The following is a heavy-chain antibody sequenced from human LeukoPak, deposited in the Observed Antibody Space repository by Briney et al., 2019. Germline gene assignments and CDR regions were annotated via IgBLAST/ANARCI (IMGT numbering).Heavy chain of an antibody. Sequence: SETLSLTCAVYGGSFSGYSWSWIRQPPGKGLEWIGEINQSGSTNYNPSLKSRVTISVDTSKNQFSLKLSSVTAADTAVYYCARGRNNYDFWSGYYAYYFDYWGQGTLVTVSS. D-gene: IGHD3-3*01. CDR1: GGSFSGYS. J-gene: IGHJ4*02. CDR2: INQSGST. CDR3: ARGRNNYDFWSGYYAYYFDY. V-gene: IGHV4-34*01.